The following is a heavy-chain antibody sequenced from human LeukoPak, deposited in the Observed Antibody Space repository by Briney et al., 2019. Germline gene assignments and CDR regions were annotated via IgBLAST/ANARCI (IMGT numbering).Heavy chain of an antibody. J-gene: IGHJ3*02. D-gene: IGHD3-3*01. CDR3: ARSWGIFGVVRYAFDI. V-gene: IGHV4-61*02. Sequence: PSETLSLTCTVSGGSISSGSCYWSWIRQPAGKGLEWIGRIYTSGSTNYNPSLKSRVTISVDTSKNQFSLKLSSVTAADTAVYYCARSWGIFGVVRYAFDIWGQGTMVTVSS. CDR1: GGSISSGSCY. CDR2: IYTSGST.